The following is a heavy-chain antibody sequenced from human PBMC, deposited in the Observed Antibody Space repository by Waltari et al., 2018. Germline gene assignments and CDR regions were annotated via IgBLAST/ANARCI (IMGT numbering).Heavy chain of an antibody. CDR1: GYSISSGYF. V-gene: IGHV4-38-2*01. J-gene: IGHJ4*02. D-gene: IGHD3-3*01. CDR3: ARTVVAWRTTIFSMYYVDY. CDR2: VYQTGIT. Sequence: QVQLQESGPGLVKPSETLSLTCAVSGYSISSGYFWVWVRQPPGRGLEWIGTVYQTGITYYSPSLKSRVTISVDTSKNHFSLNLSSVTAADTAFYYCARTVVAWRTTIFSMYYVDYWGQGTLVTVSS.